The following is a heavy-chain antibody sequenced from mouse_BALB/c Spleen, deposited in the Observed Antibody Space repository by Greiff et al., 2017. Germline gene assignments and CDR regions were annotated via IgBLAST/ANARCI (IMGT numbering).Heavy chain of an antibody. J-gene: IGHJ3*01. CDR2: INPGSGGT. CDR1: GYAFTNYL. Sequence: VQLQQSGAELVRPGTSVKVSCKASGYAFTNYLLEWVKQRPGQGLEWIGVINPGSGGTNYNEKFKGKATLTADKSSSTAYMQLSSLTSDDSAVYCCARRYYGRSPPFAYWGQGALGTVSA. D-gene: IGHD1-1*01. V-gene: IGHV1-54*01. CDR3: ARRYYGRSPPFAY.